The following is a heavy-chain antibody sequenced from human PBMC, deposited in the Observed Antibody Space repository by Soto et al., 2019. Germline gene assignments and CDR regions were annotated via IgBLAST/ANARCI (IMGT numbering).Heavy chain of an antibody. CDR2: ISSSGSTI. V-gene: IGHV3-11*01. CDR3: AREKRSYGSSWTGDTDWFDP. J-gene: IGHJ5*02. CDR1: GFTFSNAW. D-gene: IGHD6-13*01. Sequence: PGGSLRLSCASSGFTFSNAWMSCIRQAPGNGLDWVSYISSSGSTIYYADSVKGRFTISRDNAKNSLYLQMNSLRAEDTAVYYCAREKRSYGSSWTGDTDWFDPWGQGTLVTVSS.